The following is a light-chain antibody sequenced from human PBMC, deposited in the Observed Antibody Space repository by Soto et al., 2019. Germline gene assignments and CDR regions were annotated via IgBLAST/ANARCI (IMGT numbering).Light chain of an antibody. CDR3: QQRSNWPVT. Sequence: DIVLTQSPATLSLSPGERATLSCRASQSVSSYLAWYQQKPGQAPRLLIYDASSRATGIPARFSGSGSGTDFTLTISSLEPEDFAVYFCQQRSNWPVTFGQGTKVDIK. J-gene: IGKJ1*01. CDR1: QSVSSY. V-gene: IGKV3-11*01. CDR2: DAS.